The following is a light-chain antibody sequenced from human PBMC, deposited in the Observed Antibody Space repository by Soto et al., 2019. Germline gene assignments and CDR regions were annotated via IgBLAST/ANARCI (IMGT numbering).Light chain of an antibody. V-gene: IGKV2-28*01. Sequence: DIVMTQSPLSLPVTPGEPASISCRSSQSLLHSNGYNYLDWYLQTSGQSPQLLIYLGSTRASGVPDRFNGSGSGTDFTLKIRRVEAEDVGVYYCMQPLHTPWTFGQGTKVEIK. CDR2: LGS. CDR1: QSLLHSNGYNY. J-gene: IGKJ1*01. CDR3: MQPLHTPWT.